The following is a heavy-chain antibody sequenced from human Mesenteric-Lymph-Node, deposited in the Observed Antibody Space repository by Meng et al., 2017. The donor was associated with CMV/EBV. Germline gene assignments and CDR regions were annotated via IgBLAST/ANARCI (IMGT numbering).Heavy chain of an antibody. CDR2: IFYSGST. CDR1: GGSISSYY. J-gene: IGHJ4*02. D-gene: IGHD3-3*01. V-gene: IGHV4-59*01. CDR3: ASCTYDFWSGIDY. Sequence: SETLSLTCTVSGGSISSYYWSWIRQPPGKGLEWIGYIFYSGSTNYNPSLNNRVTISVDTSKNQFSLKLSSVTAADTAVYYCASCTYDFWSGIDYWGQGTLVTVSS.